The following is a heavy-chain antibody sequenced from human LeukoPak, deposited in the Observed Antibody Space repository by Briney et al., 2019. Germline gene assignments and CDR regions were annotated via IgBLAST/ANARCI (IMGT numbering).Heavy chain of an antibody. D-gene: IGHD3-16*01. CDR3: AKRGGYETMAAFDY. V-gene: IGHV3-48*02. CDR1: AFSFSAYS. Sequence: GGSLRLSCAASAFSFSAYSMNWVRQAPGKGLEWVSYISSSSRTTYYADSVKGRFTISRDNAKNSLYLQMNSLRDEDTAVYYCAKRGGYETMAAFDYWGQGTLVAVSS. CDR2: ISSSSRTT. J-gene: IGHJ4*02.